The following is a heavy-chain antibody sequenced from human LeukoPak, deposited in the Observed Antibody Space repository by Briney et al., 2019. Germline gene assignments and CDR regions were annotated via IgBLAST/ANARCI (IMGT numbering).Heavy chain of an antibody. CDR2: IKQDGSEK. Sequence: PGGSLRLSCAASGFTFSSYWMSWVRQAPGKGLEWVANIKQDGSEKYYVDSVKGRFTISRDNAKNSLYLQMNSLRAEDTAVYYCARVHSGGSYYAGAEYFQHWGQAPWSPSPQ. CDR1: GFTFSSYW. V-gene: IGHV3-7*01. D-gene: IGHD1-26*01. CDR3: ARVHSGGSYYAGAEYFQH. J-gene: IGHJ1*01.